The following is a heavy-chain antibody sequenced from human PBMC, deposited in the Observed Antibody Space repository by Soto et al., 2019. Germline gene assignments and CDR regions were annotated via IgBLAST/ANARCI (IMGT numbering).Heavy chain of an antibody. CDR2: IRSKANSYAT. Sequence: PGGSLRLSCAASGFTFSGSAMHWVRQASGKGLEWVGRIRSKANSYATAYAASVKGRFTISRDDSKNTAYLQMNSLKTEDTAVYYCTRTLNFIAAAGPRLYNRFDPWGQGTLVTVSS. D-gene: IGHD6-13*01. CDR3: TRTLNFIAAAGPRLYNRFDP. CDR1: GFTFSGSA. J-gene: IGHJ5*02. V-gene: IGHV3-73*01.